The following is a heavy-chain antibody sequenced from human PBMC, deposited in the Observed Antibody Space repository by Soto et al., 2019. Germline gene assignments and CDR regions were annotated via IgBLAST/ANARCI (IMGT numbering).Heavy chain of an antibody. CDR3: ARKDKSGYFNWFDP. CDR1: GYRFTSYW. J-gene: IGHJ5*02. D-gene: IGHD3-22*01. V-gene: IGHV5-51*01. CDR2: IFPSDSDT. Sequence: GESLKISCRTSGYRFTSYWIAWARQMPGKDLEWMGIIFPSDSDTRYSPSFQGQVTISADRSTSTVFLQWASLKASDTAVYFCARKDKSGYFNWFDPWGQGTLVTVSS.